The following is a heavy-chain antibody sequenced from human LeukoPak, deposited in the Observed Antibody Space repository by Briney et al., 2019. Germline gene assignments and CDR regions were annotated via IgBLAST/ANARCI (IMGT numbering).Heavy chain of an antibody. V-gene: IGHV4-4*09. CDR3: ATSYDAKTAPYDL. D-gene: IGHD3-3*01. CDR1: GGSISSYC. Sequence: SETLSLPCTVSGGSISSYCWSWVRQPPGKGLEWIGYIYTNGRTDYNPSLKSRVTMSADTAKNQLSMELRSLTAADTAVYYCATSYDAKTAPYDLWGQGTLVTVSS. J-gene: IGHJ5*02. CDR2: IYTNGRT.